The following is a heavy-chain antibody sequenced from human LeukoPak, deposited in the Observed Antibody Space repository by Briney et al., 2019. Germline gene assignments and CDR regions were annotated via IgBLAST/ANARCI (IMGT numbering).Heavy chain of an antibody. V-gene: IGHV4-39*01. Sequence: SETLSLTCTVSGGSISSSSYYWGWIRQPPGKGLEWIGSIYYSGSTYYNPSLKSRGTISVDTSKNQFSLKLSSVTAADTAVYYCARGLFRSDYFDYWGQGTLVTVSS. CDR1: GGSISSSSYY. CDR3: ARGLFRSDYFDY. J-gene: IGHJ4*02. CDR2: IYYSGST. D-gene: IGHD2-15*01.